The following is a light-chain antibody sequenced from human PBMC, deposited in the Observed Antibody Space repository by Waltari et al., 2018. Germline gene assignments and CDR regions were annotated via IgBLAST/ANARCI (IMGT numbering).Light chain of an antibody. CDR1: SSDVGSHHF. V-gene: IGLV2-23*01. CDR3: CSYAGGSPRWV. J-gene: IGLJ3*02. Sequence: QSVLTQPASVSGSPGQSITISCTESSSDVGSHHFVSWYQQHPGKAPKVMIYEDNKRPAGLSNRFSGSKSGNTASLTISGLQADDEADYYCCSYAGGSPRWVFGGGTKLTVL. CDR2: EDN.